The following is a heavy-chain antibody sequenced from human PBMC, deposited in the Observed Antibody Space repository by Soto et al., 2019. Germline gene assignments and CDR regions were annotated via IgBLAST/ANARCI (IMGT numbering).Heavy chain of an antibody. Sequence: ASVKVSCKVSGYTLTELSMHWVRQAPGKGLEWMGGFDPEDGETIYAQKFQGRVTVTEDTSTDTAYMELSSLRSEDTAVYYCATESSAQRPRYCSGGSCYFFPPGFDYWGQGTLVTVSS. CDR1: GYTLTELS. CDR2: FDPEDGET. V-gene: IGHV1-24*01. J-gene: IGHJ4*02. D-gene: IGHD2-15*01. CDR3: ATESSAQRPRYCSGGSCYFFPPGFDY.